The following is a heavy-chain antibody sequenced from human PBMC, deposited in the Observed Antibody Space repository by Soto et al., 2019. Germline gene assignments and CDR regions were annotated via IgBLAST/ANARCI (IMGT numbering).Heavy chain of an antibody. CDR3: ASLTPAIAVAARIPFDY. Sequence: QVQLQESGPGLVKPSGTLSLTCAVSGGSISSSNWWSWVRQPPGKGLEWIGEIYHSGSTIYNPSLKSRVTISVDKSKNQFSLKLSSVTAADTAVYYCASLTPAIAVAARIPFDYWGQGTLVTVSS. D-gene: IGHD6-19*01. V-gene: IGHV4-4*02. CDR2: IYHSGST. J-gene: IGHJ4*02. CDR1: GGSISSSNW.